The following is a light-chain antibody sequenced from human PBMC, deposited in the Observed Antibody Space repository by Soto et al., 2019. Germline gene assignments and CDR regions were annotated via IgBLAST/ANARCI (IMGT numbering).Light chain of an antibody. CDR3: QKYDSAQWT. V-gene: IGKV1-27*01. CDR2: GAS. J-gene: IGKJ1*01. CDR1: QGISNY. Sequence: EIQMTQSPSSLSASVGDRVTITCRASQGISNYLAWYQQKPGKVPKLLIYGASTLQSGVPSRLSGSGSGTDFTLIINSLQPEDVATYYCQKYDSAQWTFGQGTKVEI.